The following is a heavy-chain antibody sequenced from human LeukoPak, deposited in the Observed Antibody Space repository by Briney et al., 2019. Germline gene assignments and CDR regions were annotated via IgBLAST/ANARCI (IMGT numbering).Heavy chain of an antibody. V-gene: IGHV3-21*01. D-gene: IGHD6-6*01. CDR3: ARGSSNIAARNNWFDP. CDR2: ISSSYI. CDR1: GFTFSRNS. Sequence: GGSLRLSCAASGFTFSRNSMNWVRQAPGKGLEWVSSISSSYINYADSVKGRFTISRDNAKNSLYLQMNSLRAEDTAVYYCARGSSNIAARNNWFDPWGQGTLVTVSS. J-gene: IGHJ5*02.